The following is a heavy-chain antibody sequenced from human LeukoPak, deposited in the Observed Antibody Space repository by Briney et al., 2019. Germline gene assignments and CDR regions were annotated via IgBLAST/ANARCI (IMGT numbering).Heavy chain of an antibody. CDR1: GGSISSSSYY. CDR3: ARVPILYSGILLGFDY. CDR2: IYYSGST. D-gene: IGHD1-26*01. V-gene: IGHV4-39*07. J-gene: IGHJ4*02. Sequence: PSETLSLTCTVSGGSISSSSYYWGWIRQPPGKGLEWIGSIYYSGSTYYNPSLKSRVTISVDTSKNQFSLKLSSVTAADTAVYYCARVPILYSGILLGFDYWGQGTLVTVSS.